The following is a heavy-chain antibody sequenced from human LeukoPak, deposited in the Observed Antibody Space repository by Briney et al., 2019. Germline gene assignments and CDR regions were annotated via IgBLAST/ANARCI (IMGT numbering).Heavy chain of an antibody. CDR1: GFTFSSYA. Sequence: PGGSLRLSCAASGFTFSSYAMSWVRQAPGKGLEWVSSISSSSSYIYYADSVKGRFTISRDNAKNSLYLQMNSLRAEDTAVYYCARDGWGNGDYGYWGQGTLVTVSS. CDR3: ARDGWGNGDYGY. CDR2: ISSSSSYI. D-gene: IGHD4-17*01. J-gene: IGHJ4*02. V-gene: IGHV3-21*01.